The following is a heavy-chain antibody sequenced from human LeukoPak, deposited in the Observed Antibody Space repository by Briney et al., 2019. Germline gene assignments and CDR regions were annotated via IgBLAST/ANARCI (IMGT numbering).Heavy chain of an antibody. J-gene: IGHJ4*02. CDR2: INSDGSST. V-gene: IGHV3-74*01. CDR3: ARAKPQLTIDY. Sequence: GGSLRLSCAASGFTFSSYWMHWVRQAPGKGLVWVSRINSDGSSTSYADSVKGRFTISRDNAKNSLYLQMNSLRAEDTAVYYCARAKPQLTIDYWGQGTLVTVSS. CDR1: GFTFSSYW. D-gene: IGHD6-13*01.